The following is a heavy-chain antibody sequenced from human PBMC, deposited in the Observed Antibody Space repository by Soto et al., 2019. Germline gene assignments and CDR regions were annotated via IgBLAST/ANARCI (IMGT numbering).Heavy chain of an antibody. CDR2: IYFDGTT. V-gene: IGHV4-4*09. J-gene: IGHJ5*02. CDR1: GGSLSPNY. D-gene: IGHD2-2*01. CDR3: ASLGACYQSLDP. Sequence: QVHLQESGPGLVKPSETLSLTCTVSGGSLSPNYWTWIRQPPAKGLERVGYIYFDGTTSYNPSLRSRVTIALATSNSQFSLRLSSVTAADTAVYYCASLGACYQSLDPWGPGALVTVSS.